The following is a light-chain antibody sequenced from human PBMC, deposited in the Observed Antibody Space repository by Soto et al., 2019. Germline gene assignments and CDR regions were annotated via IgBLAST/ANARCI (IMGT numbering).Light chain of an antibody. CDR1: SSDVGGYNY. CDR3: SSYGGDNNVV. J-gene: IGLJ2*01. CDR2: EVV. Sequence: QSVLTQPPSASGSPGQSVTISCTGTSSDVGGYNYVSWYQQHPGAAPKLMIYEVVKRPSGVPDRFSGSKSGNTASLTVSGLQAEDESDYNCSSYGGDNNVVFGGGTYVTVL. V-gene: IGLV2-8*01.